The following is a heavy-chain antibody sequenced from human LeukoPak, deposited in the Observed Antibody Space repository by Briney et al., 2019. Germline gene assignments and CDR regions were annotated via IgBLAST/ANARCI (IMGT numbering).Heavy chain of an antibody. V-gene: IGHV3-43*01. CDR3: AKGNYYMDV. CDR2: ISWDGGST. Sequence: GGSLRLSCAASGFTFDEYTMHWVRRGPGKGLEWVSLISWDGGSTYYIDSVKGRFTISRDNSKNSLYLQMNSLRTEDTALYYCAKGNYYMDVWGKGTTVTVSS. J-gene: IGHJ6*03. CDR1: GFTFDEYT.